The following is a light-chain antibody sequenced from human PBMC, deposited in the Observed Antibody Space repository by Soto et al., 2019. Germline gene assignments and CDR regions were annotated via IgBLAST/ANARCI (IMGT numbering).Light chain of an antibody. Sequence: EIVMTQSPATLSVSPGERPTLSCRASQRVSSSLAWYQQKPGQAPRLLVYDASTRATGVPARFSASVSGTEFTLTISRLQSEDPAVYYCQQYKNWLALTFGGGTK. V-gene: IGKV3-15*01. CDR1: QRVSSS. J-gene: IGKJ4*01. CDR2: DAS. CDR3: QQYKNWLALT.